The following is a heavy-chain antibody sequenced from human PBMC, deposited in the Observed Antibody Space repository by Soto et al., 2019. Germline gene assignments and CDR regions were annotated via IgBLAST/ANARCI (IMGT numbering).Heavy chain of an antibody. CDR3: AKAHFPGPPGDFDY. V-gene: IGHV3-23*01. CDR2: LSTSGDNT. J-gene: IGHJ4*02. Sequence: PGGSLRLSCAASGFTFINYAMTCVRQAPGKGLEWVSSLSTSGDNTHYADSVKGRFTISRDNSKNMLYLQMNSLNAGDTAVYYCAKAHFPGPPGDFDYWGQGTLVTV. D-gene: IGHD3-10*01. CDR1: GFTFINYA.